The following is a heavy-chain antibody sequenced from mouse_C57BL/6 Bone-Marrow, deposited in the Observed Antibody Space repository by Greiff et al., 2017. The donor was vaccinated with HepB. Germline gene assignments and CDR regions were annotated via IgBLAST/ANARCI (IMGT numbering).Heavy chain of an antibody. D-gene: IGHD1-1*01. V-gene: IGHV5-9-1*02. CDR2: ISSGGYYI. CDR3: TRGVLRYYAMDY. CDR1: GFTFSSYA. J-gene: IGHJ4*01. Sequence: EVKLVESGEGLVKPGGSLKLSCAASGFTFSSYAMSWVRQTPEKRLEWVAYISSGGYYIYYADTVKGRFTISRDNARNTLYLQMSSLKSEDTAMYYCTRGVLRYYAMDYWGQGTSVTVSS.